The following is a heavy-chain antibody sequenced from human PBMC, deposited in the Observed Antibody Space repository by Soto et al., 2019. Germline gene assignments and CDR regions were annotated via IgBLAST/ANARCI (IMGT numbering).Heavy chain of an antibody. J-gene: IGHJ4*02. CDR3: ARDLRLGYDFWSGYYGSFDY. CDR1: GFTFGDYA. D-gene: IGHD3-3*01. V-gene: IGHV3-49*03. Sequence: GGSLRLSCTASGFTFGDYAMSWFLQAPWKGLEWVGFIRSKAYGGTTEYAASVKGRFTISRDNAKNSLYLQMNSLRAEDTAVYYCARDLRLGYDFWSGYYGSFDYWGQGTLVTVSS. CDR2: IRSKAYGGTT.